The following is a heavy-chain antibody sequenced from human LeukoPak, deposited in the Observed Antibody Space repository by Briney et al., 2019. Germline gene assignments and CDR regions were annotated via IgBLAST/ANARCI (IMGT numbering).Heavy chain of an antibody. Sequence: GGSLRLSCAASGFTVSSNYMSWVRQAPGKGLEWVSVIYSGGSTYYADSVKGRFTISRDNSRNTLYLQMNSLRAEDTAVYYCAKVKGITMVRGLIYYYYGLDVWGQGTTVTVSS. CDR2: IYSGGST. CDR1: GFTVSSNY. V-gene: IGHV3-53*01. J-gene: IGHJ6*02. D-gene: IGHD3-10*01. CDR3: AKVKGITMVRGLIYYYYGLDV.